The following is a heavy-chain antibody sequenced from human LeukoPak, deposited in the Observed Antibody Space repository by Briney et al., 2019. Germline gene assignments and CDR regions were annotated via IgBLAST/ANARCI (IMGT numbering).Heavy chain of an antibody. V-gene: IGHV3-7*01. D-gene: IGHD1/OR15-1a*01. CDR2: IKQDGSEK. CDR3: ARGAATVNRIFDY. CDR1: GFTFSSYW. Sequence: GGSLRLSCAASGFTFSSYWMSWVRQAPGKGLEWVASIKQDGSEKYYVDSVKGRFTISRDNAKNSLYLQMNSLRAEDTAVYYCARGAATVNRIFDYWGQGTLVTVSS. J-gene: IGHJ4*02.